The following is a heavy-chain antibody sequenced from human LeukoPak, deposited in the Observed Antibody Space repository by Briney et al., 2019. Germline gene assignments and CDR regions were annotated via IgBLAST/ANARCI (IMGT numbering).Heavy chain of an antibody. J-gene: IGHJ3*02. CDR2: ISSSGTTK. Sequence: GGSLRLSCAAPGVTFRSYEMNWVRQGPGKGLEWVSYISSSGTTKYYADSVKGRFTLSRDNAKKSLSLQMNSLRAEDTAIYYCARSNRDAFDMWGQGTVVTVSS. V-gene: IGHV3-48*03. CDR1: GVTFRSYE. CDR3: ARSNRDAFDM. D-gene: IGHD2/OR15-2a*01.